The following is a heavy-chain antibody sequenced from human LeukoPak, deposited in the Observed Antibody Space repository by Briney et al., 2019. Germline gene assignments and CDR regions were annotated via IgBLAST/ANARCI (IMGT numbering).Heavy chain of an antibody. Sequence: ASVKVSCTVSGYTLTELSMHWVRQAPGKGLEWMGGFDPEDGETIYAQKFQGRVTMTRDTSTSTVYMELSSLRSEDTAVYYCAREEVVTATTYYYGMDVWGQGTTVTVSS. CDR2: FDPEDGET. V-gene: IGHV1-24*01. J-gene: IGHJ6*02. CDR1: GYTLTELS. CDR3: AREEVVTATTYYYGMDV. D-gene: IGHD2-21*02.